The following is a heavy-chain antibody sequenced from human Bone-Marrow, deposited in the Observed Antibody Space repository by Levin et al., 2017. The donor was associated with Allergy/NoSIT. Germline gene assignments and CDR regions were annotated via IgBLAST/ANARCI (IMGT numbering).Heavy chain of an antibody. Sequence: TSETLSLTCTVSGVSITSGSYYWSWIRQPAGKGLEWIGHSYTSGNITYNSSLKSRATISLDTSNNQFSLKLRSVTAADTAVYYCARVLQYSYYYTGVWGKGTMVTVSS. D-gene: IGHD2-21*01. V-gene: IGHV4-61*09. CDR2: SYTSGNI. CDR3: ARVLQYSYYYTGV. CDR1: GVSITSGSYY. J-gene: IGHJ6*03.